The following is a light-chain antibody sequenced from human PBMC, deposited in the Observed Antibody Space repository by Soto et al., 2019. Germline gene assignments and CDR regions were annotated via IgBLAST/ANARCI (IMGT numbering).Light chain of an antibody. Sequence: DIVLTQSPGTLSLSPGERATLSCRASQSVSSSYLAWYQQKPGQAPSLLIYGASSRATGIPDRFSGSGSGTDFTLTISRLGPEDFAVYYCQQYGSSPWTFGQGTKVEIK. J-gene: IGKJ1*01. CDR1: QSVSSSY. CDR3: QQYGSSPWT. V-gene: IGKV3-20*01. CDR2: GAS.